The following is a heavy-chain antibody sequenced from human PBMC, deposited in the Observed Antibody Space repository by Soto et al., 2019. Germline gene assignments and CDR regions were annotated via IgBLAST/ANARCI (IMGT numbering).Heavy chain of an antibody. V-gene: IGHV1-69*13. D-gene: IGHD3-3*01. CDR1: GGTFSSYA. Sequence: GASVKVSCKASGGTFSSYAIGWVRQAPGQGLEWMGGIIPIFGTANYAQKFQGRVTITADESTSTAYMELSSLRSEDTAVYYCARDRLSDYDFWSGEPPKLWGIPENWFDPWGQGTLVTVSS. CDR2: IIPIFGTA. CDR3: ARDRLSDYDFWSGEPPKLWGIPENWFDP. J-gene: IGHJ5*02.